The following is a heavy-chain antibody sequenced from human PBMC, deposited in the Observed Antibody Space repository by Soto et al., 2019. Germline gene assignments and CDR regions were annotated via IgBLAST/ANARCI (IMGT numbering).Heavy chain of an antibody. J-gene: IGHJ3*02. CDR2: IYYSGST. D-gene: IGHD3-22*01. CDR3: ARGFKSYHDSNGLSPFDI. CDR1: GGSVSSGSYY. V-gene: IGHV4-61*01. Sequence: SETLSLTCTVSGGSVSSGSYYWSWIRQPPGKGLEWIGYIYYSGSTNYNPSVKSRVTISVDTSKNQFSLKLSSVTAADTAVYYCARGFKSYHDSNGLSPFDIWGQGTMVTVSS.